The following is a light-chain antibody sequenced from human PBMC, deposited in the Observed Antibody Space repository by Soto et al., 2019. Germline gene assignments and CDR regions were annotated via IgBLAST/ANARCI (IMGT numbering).Light chain of an antibody. V-gene: IGKV1-9*01. Sequence: IQLTQSPSSLSASVGDRVTITCRASQGISSYLAWYQKKSGKDPKNLIYAASTLQSGVPARFSGSGSGTDVNLTISRLQTEDAATYYCQQLSGYTITFGQGTRLEIK. J-gene: IGKJ5*01. CDR3: QQLSGYTIT. CDR1: QGISSY. CDR2: AAS.